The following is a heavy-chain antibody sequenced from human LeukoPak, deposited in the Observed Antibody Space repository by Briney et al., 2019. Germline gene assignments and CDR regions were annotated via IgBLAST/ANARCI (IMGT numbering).Heavy chain of an antibody. CDR3: ARGGFFGVVIMPLDY. Sequence: PSETLSLTCAVYGGSFSGYYWSWIRQHPGKGLEWIGYIYYSGSTYYNPSLKSRVTISVNTSKNQFSLKLNSVTAADTAVYYCARGGFFGVVIMPLDYWGQGTLVTVSS. V-gene: IGHV4-31*11. CDR1: GGSFSGYY. CDR2: IYYSGST. J-gene: IGHJ4*02. D-gene: IGHD3-3*01.